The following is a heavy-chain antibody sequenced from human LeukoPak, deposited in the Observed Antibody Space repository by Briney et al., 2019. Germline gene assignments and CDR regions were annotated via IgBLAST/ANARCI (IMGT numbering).Heavy chain of an antibody. CDR3: AKDYSGYDSLDY. J-gene: IGHJ4*02. CDR1: GFTFSSYG. D-gene: IGHD5-12*01. Sequence: GGTLRLSCAASGFTFSSYGMSWVRQAPGKGLEWVSAISGSGGSTYYADSVKGRFTISRDNSKNTLYLQMNSLRAEDTAVYYCAKDYSGYDSLDYWGQGTLVTVSS. CDR2: ISGSGGST. V-gene: IGHV3-23*01.